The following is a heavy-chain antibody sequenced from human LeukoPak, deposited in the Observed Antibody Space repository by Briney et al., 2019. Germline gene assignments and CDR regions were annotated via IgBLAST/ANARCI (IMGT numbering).Heavy chain of an antibody. Sequence: SETLSLTCTVSGGSISSYYWSWIRQPPGKGLEWIGYIYYSGSTNYNPSLKSRGTISVDTSKNQCSLKLSSVTAADTAVYYCARDGASSGSYNRYYFDYWGQGTLVTVSS. D-gene: IGHD1-26*01. V-gene: IGHV4-59*01. CDR2: IYYSGST. CDR3: ARDGASSGSYNRYYFDY. CDR1: GGSISSYY. J-gene: IGHJ4*02.